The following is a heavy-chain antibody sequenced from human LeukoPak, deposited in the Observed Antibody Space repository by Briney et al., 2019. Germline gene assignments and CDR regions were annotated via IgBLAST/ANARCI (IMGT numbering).Heavy chain of an antibody. Sequence: SETLSLTCAVYGGSLSGYYWSWIRQPPGKGLEWIGEINHSGSTNYNPSLKSRVTISVDTSKNQFSPKLSSGAAADTAVYYCARGRYGSAYWGQGTLVTVSS. CDR2: INHSGST. CDR3: ARGRYGSAY. J-gene: IGHJ4*02. CDR1: GGSLSGYY. V-gene: IGHV4-34*01. D-gene: IGHD3-16*01.